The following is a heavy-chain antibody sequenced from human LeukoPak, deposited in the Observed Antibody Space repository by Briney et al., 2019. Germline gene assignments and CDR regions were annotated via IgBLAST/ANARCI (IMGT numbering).Heavy chain of an antibody. CDR2: MYYSGST. CDR1: GGSVSSYY. Sequence: PSETLSLTCTVSGGSVSSYYWSWIRQPPGKGLEWIGYMYYSGSTDYNPSLKSRVTISVDTSKNQFSLKLSSVTAADTAVYYCARQFYTAIVLFWFDPWGLGTLVTVSS. V-gene: IGHV4-59*08. D-gene: IGHD5-18*01. J-gene: IGHJ5*02. CDR3: ARQFYTAIVLFWFDP.